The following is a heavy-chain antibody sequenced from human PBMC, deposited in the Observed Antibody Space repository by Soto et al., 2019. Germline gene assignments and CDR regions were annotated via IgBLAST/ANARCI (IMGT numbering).Heavy chain of an antibody. Sequence: SETLSLTCTVSGGSISSSSYYWGWIRQPPGKGLEWIGSIYYSGSTYYNPSLKSRVTISVDTSKNQFSLKLSSVTATDTAVYYCASDTGAAADTLEDYWGQGTLVTVSS. CDR2: IYYSGST. D-gene: IGHD6-13*01. CDR1: GGSISSSSYY. V-gene: IGHV4-39*01. CDR3: ASDTGAAADTLEDY. J-gene: IGHJ4*02.